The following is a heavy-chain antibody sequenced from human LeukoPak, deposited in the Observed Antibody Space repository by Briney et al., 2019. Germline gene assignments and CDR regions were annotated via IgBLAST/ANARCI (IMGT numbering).Heavy chain of an antibody. D-gene: IGHD3-3*02. CDR2: INSDGSST. V-gene: IGHV3-74*01. J-gene: IGHJ4*02. CDR1: GFTFSSYW. CDR3: ARVGGRSIYLDY. Sequence: GRSLRLSCAASGFTFSSYWMHWVRQAPGKGLVWVSRINSDGSSTSYADSVKGRFTISRDNAKNTLYLQMNSLRAEDTAVYYCARVGGRSIYLDYWGQGTLVTVSS.